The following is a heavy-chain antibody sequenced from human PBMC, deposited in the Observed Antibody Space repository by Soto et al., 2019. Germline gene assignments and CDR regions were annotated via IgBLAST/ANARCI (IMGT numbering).Heavy chain of an antibody. Sequence: PGGSLRLSCAAIGFMRRSDWMAWVRQIPGKGLEFVANIKEDGSVKNYVDSVKGRFSISRDNDKNSLYLQMNSLRAEDTAVYYCGTDRWGGAFDMWGQGTTVTVSS. V-gene: IGHV3-7*01. J-gene: IGHJ3*02. CDR3: GTDRWGGAFDM. CDR1: GFMRRSDW. CDR2: IKEDGSVK. D-gene: IGHD3-10*01.